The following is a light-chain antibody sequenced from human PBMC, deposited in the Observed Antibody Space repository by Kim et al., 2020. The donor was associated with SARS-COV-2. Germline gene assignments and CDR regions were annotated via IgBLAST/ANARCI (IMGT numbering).Light chain of an antibody. CDR1: HSVKSN. CDR2: GAS. V-gene: IGKV3D-15*01. Sequence: EIVMTQSPATLSVSPGDRVTLSCRASHSVKSNLAWYQQKPGQSPRLLIYGASIRATGVPARFTGSGSGTDFTLTINSLLSEDSGVYYCQEYDNWPSLFFGGGTKVEIK. J-gene: IGKJ4*01. CDR3: QEYDNWPSLF.